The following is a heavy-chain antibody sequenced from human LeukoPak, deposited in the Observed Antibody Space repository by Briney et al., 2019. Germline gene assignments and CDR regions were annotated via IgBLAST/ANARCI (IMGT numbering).Heavy chain of an antibody. CDR3: ARGGAARPDY. D-gene: IGHD6-6*01. V-gene: IGHV3-48*01. J-gene: IGHJ4*02. Sequence: GGSLRLSCAASGFTFSNYGMDWVRQAPGKGLEWVSYISSSSSSIYYADSVKGRFPISRDNAKNSLFLQMNSLRAEDTAVYYCARGGAARPDYWGQGTLVTVSS. CDR2: ISSSSSSI. CDR1: GFTFSNYG.